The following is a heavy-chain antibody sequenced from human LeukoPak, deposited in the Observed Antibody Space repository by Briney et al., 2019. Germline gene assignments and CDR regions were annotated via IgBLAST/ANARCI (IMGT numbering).Heavy chain of an antibody. D-gene: IGHD2-21*01. Sequence: ASVKVSCKTSGYTFTNYEINWVRQAPGQRLEWMGSMYPNTGKTGYVQKFQGRVTMTRNIATGTAYLELSSLTSEDMAIYFCARGAPLCGGDCFDYWGQGSLVIVSS. CDR2: MYPNTGKT. V-gene: IGHV1-8*01. CDR3: ARGAPLCGGDCFDY. J-gene: IGHJ4*02. CDR1: GYTFTNYE.